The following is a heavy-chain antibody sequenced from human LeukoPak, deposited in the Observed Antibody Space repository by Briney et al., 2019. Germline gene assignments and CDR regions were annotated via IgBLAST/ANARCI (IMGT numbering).Heavy chain of an antibody. CDR1: GFTFSSYA. CDR3: AKRDRHKDDILTGYPFDP. V-gene: IGHV3-23*01. D-gene: IGHD3-9*01. J-gene: IGHJ5*02. Sequence: GGSLRLSCAASGFTFSSYAMSWVRQARGKGLEWVSAISGSGGSTYYADSVKGRFTIFRDNSKNTLYLQMNSLRAEDTAVYYCAKRDRHKDDILTGYPFDPWGQGTLVTVSS. CDR2: ISGSGGST.